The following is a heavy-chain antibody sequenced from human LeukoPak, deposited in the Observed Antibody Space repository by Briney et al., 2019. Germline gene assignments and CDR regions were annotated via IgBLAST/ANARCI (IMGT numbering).Heavy chain of an antibody. D-gene: IGHD1-20*01. Sequence: GGALRLSCAASGFTFSSYAMSWVRQAPGKGLEWVSAISGSGGSTYYADSVKGRFTISRYNSKNTLYLQMNSLRAEDTAVYYCAKRTSNWNYFDYWGQGTLVTVSS. CDR1: GFTFSSYA. CDR3: AKRTSNWNYFDY. J-gene: IGHJ4*02. CDR2: ISGSGGST. V-gene: IGHV3-23*01.